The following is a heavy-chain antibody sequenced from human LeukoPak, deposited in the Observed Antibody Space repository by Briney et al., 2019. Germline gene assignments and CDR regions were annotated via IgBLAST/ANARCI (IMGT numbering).Heavy chain of an antibody. CDR1: GGSFSGYY. Sequence: PSETLSLTCAVYGGSFSGYYWSWIRQPPGKGLEWIGEINHSGSTNYNPSLKSQVTISVDTSKNQFFLKLSSVTAADTAVYYCARGLFSSSWYRSTPNWFDPWGQGTLVTVSS. D-gene: IGHD6-13*01. V-gene: IGHV4-34*01. J-gene: IGHJ5*02. CDR3: ARGLFSSSWYRSTPNWFDP. CDR2: INHSGST.